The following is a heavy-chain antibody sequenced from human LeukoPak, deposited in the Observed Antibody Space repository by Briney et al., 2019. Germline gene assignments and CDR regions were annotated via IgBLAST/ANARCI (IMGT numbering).Heavy chain of an antibody. D-gene: IGHD2-21*02. V-gene: IGHV3-23*01. Sequence: GSLRLSCAASGFTFSSHAMSWVRQAPGKGLEWVSAISGSGGSTYYADSVKGRFTISRDNSKNTLYLQMNSLRAEDTAVYYCAKGDLAYCGGDCYDYYYYGMDVWGQGTTVTVSS. CDR3: AKGDLAYCGGDCYDYYYYGMDV. J-gene: IGHJ6*02. CDR2: ISGSGGST. CDR1: GFTFSSHA.